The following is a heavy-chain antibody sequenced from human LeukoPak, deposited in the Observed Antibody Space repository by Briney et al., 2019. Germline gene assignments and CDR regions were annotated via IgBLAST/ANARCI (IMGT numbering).Heavy chain of an antibody. CDR3: AKDYCSSTSCYEGYFDY. Sequence: GGALRLSCAASGFTFSSYAMSWVRQAPGKGLEWVSAIGGRGGRTYYADSVKGRFTISSDNSKNTLYLQMNSLRAEDTAVYYCAKDYCSSTSCYEGYFDYWGQGTLVTVSS. V-gene: IGHV3-23*01. J-gene: IGHJ4*02. CDR2: IGGRGGRT. CDR1: GFTFSSYA. D-gene: IGHD2-2*01.